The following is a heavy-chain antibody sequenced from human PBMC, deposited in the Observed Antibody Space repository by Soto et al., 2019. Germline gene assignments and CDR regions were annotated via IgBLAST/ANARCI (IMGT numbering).Heavy chain of an antibody. J-gene: IGHJ4*02. CDR2: IWNDGSNK. Sequence: QVQLVESGGGVVQPGRSLRLSCAASGFTFSIYGMHWVRQAPGKGLEWVAVIWNDGSNKYYGDSVKGRFTISRDNSKNTLYLHMNSLRADDTAVYYCARAVGPFDYWGQETLVTVSS. CDR3: ARAVGPFDY. D-gene: IGHD3-16*01. V-gene: IGHV3-33*01. CDR1: GFTFSIYG.